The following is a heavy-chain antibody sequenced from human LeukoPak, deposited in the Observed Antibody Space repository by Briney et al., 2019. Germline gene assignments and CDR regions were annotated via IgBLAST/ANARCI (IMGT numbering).Heavy chain of an antibody. J-gene: IGHJ5*02. V-gene: IGHV3-30-3*01. CDR2: ISYDGSNK. CDR3: AXDLEDCSGGSCYSWFDP. CDR1: GFTFSSYA. D-gene: IGHD2-15*01. Sequence: GGSLRLSCAASGFTFSSYAMHWVRQAPGKGLEWVAVISYDGSNKYYADSVKGRFTISRDNSKNTLYLQMNSLRAEDTAVYYCAXDLEDCSGGSCYSWFDPWGQGTLVTVSS.